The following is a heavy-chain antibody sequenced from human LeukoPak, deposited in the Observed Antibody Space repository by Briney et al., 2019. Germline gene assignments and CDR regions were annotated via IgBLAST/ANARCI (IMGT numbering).Heavy chain of an antibody. V-gene: IGHV3-33*01. Sequence: GGSLRLSCAASGFTFSSYGMNWVRQAPGKGLEWVAVIWYDGSNKYYADSVKGRFTISRDNSKNTLYLQMNSPRAEDTAVYYCARGLQVIYGMDVWGKGTTVTVSS. CDR1: GFTFSSYG. D-gene: IGHD2-21*01. J-gene: IGHJ6*04. CDR2: IWYDGSNK. CDR3: ARGLQVIYGMDV.